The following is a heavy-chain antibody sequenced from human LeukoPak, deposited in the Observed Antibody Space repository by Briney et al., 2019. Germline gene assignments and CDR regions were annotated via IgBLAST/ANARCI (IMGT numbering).Heavy chain of an antibody. Sequence: SETLSLTCTVSGCSISRSYYYWGWIRQPPGKGLEWVGSGYYSGKTFYSPSLERRVTISVDTSKNHFSLRLICVTAADTAMYYCARHEHKAVAGDTWGQGTLVTVSS. CDR3: ARHEHKAVAGDT. J-gene: IGHJ5*02. V-gene: IGHV4-39*01. D-gene: IGHD6-19*01. CDR2: GYYSGKT. CDR1: GCSISRSYYY.